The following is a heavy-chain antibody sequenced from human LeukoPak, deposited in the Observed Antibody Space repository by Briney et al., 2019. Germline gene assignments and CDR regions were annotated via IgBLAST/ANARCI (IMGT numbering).Heavy chain of an antibody. D-gene: IGHD6-13*01. Sequence: GGPLRLSCAASGFTFSDYYMSWIRQAPGKGLEWVSYISSSSSYTNYADSVKGRFTISRDNAKNSLYLQMNSLRAEDTAVYYCARLIAAAGSHWFDPWGQGTLVTVSS. V-gene: IGHV3-11*03. CDR1: GFTFSDYY. CDR3: ARLIAAAGSHWFDP. J-gene: IGHJ5*02. CDR2: ISSSSSYT.